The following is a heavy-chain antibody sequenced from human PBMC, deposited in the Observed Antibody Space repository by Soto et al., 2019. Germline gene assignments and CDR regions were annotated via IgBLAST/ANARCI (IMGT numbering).Heavy chain of an antibody. J-gene: IGHJ6*02. CDR1: GFTFDDYA. CDR3: AKDSNYYGMDV. V-gene: IGHV3-9*01. Sequence: GGSLRLSCAASGFTFDDYAMHWVRQAPGKGLEWVSGISWNSGSIGYADSVKGRFTISRDNAKNSLYLQMNSLRAEGTALYYCAKDSNYYGMDVWGQGTTVTVSS. CDR2: ISWNSGSI.